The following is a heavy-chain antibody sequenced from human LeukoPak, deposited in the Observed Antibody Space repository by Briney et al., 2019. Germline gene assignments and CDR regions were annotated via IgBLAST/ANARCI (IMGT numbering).Heavy chain of an antibody. V-gene: IGHV4-38-2*01. CDR3: ARGGYSSSWPYYYYYYMDV. CDR1: GYSISSGYY. D-gene: IGHD6-13*01. J-gene: IGHJ6*03. CDR2: IYHSGST. Sequence: KASETLSLTCAVSGYSISSGYYWGWIRQPPGKWLEWIGSIYHSGSTYYNPSLKSRVTISVDTSKNQFSLKLSSVTAADTAVYYCARGGYSSSWPYYYYYYMDVWGKGTTVTVSS.